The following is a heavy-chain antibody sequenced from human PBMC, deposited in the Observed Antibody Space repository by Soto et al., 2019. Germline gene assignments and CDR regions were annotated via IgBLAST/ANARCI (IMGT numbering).Heavy chain of an antibody. CDR1: GYSFTSYW. D-gene: IGHD3-3*01. V-gene: IGHV5-51*01. CDR3: AGLNVLRFPVSRPAVLSGTLDYYYGMDV. J-gene: IGHJ6*02. Sequence: GESLKISCKGSGYSFTSYWIGWVRQMPGKGLEWMGIIYPGDSDTRYSPSFQGQVTISADKSISTAYLQWSSLKASDTAMYYCAGLNVLRFPVSRPAVLSGTLDYYYGMDVWGQGTTVTVSS. CDR2: IYPGDSDT.